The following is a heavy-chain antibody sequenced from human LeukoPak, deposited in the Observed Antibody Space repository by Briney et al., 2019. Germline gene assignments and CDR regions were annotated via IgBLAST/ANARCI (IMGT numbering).Heavy chain of an antibody. CDR1: GFTFDDYA. D-gene: IGHD3-10*01. Sequence: GGSLRLSCAASGFTFDDYATHWVRQAPGKGLEWVSLISGDGGSTYYADSVKGRFTISRDNSKNSLYLQMNSLRTEDTALYYCAKDMSLYGSGSSYYYYYYGMDVWGQGTTVTVSS. CDR3: AKDMSLYGSGSSYYYYYYGMDV. V-gene: IGHV3-43*02. CDR2: ISGDGGST. J-gene: IGHJ6*02.